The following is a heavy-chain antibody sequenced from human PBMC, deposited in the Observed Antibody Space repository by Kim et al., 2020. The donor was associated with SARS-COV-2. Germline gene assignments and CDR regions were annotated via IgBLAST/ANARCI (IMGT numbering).Heavy chain of an antibody. J-gene: IGHJ4*02. CDR3: ARRDPRGYYSL. D-gene: IGHD3-22*01. CDR1: DGSINNYY. CDR2: VFSSGTT. Sequence: SETLSLTCTVSDGSINNYYWSWFRQPPGKVLEWIGYVFSSGTTNYNPSLESRLTMSVDPSKNQFSLRLKSVTAADTAVYYGARRDPRGYYSLWGRGSLVTVSS. V-gene: IGHV4-59*13.